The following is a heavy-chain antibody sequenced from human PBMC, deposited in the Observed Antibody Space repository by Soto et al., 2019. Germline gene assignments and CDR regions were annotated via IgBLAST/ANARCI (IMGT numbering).Heavy chain of an antibody. CDR1: GGTFSSYA. Sequence: SVKVSCKASGGTFSSYAISCVRQAPGQGLDWMGGIIPIFGTANYAQKFQGRVTITADKSTSTAYMELSSLRSEDTAVYYCARVGPWAQEIWGQGTLVTVSS. CDR2: IIPIFGTA. J-gene: IGHJ4*02. CDR3: ARVGPWAQEI. V-gene: IGHV1-69*06.